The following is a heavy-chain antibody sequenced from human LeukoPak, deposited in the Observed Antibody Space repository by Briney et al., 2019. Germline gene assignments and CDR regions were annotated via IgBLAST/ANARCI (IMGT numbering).Heavy chain of an antibody. J-gene: IGHJ4*02. Sequence: GGSLRLSCAASGFTFSSYAVTWVRQAPGKGLEWVSGISGNGGSTYYADSVKGRFTISRDNSKNTLYLQMNSLRAEDTAVYYCAKGYYGSGSYYFDYWGQGTLVTVSS. CDR3: AKGYYGSGSYYFDY. CDR2: ISGNGGST. CDR1: GFTFSSYA. V-gene: IGHV3-23*01. D-gene: IGHD3-10*01.